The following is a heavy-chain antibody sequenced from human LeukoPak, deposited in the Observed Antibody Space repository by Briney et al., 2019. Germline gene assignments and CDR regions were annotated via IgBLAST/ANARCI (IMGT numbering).Heavy chain of an antibody. CDR2: IIPIFGTA. CDR1: GGTFSSYA. D-gene: IGHD2-2*01. J-gene: IGHJ4*02. Sequence: SVKVSCKASGGTFSSYAISWVRQAPGQGLEWMGGIIPIFGTANYAQKFQGRVTITADESTSTAYMELSSLRSEDTAVYYCARAFRYCSSTSCYYFDYWGQGTLVTVSS. CDR3: ARAFRYCSSTSCYYFDY. V-gene: IGHV1-69*01.